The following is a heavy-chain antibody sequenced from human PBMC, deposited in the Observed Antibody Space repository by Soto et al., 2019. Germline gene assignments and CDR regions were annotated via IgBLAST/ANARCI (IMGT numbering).Heavy chain of an antibody. CDR3: ARGRLGGGAD. Sequence: SETLSLTCTVSGGSISSYYWSWIRQPPGKGLEWIGYIYYSGSTNYNPSLKSRVTISVDTSKNQFSLKLSSVTAADTAVYYCARGRLGGGADWGQGTLVSVSS. J-gene: IGHJ4*02. V-gene: IGHV4-59*08. CDR1: GGSISSYY. D-gene: IGHD3-16*01. CDR2: IYYSGST.